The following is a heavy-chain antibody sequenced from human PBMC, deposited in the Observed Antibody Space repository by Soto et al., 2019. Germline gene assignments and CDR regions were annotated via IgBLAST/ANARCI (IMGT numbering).Heavy chain of an antibody. CDR1: GASFSGYY. CDR3: ARGRVLMVYARGFYYYGMDV. J-gene: IGHJ6*02. V-gene: IGHV4-34*01. CDR2: INHSGST. Sequence: ETLSLSCAVYGASFSGYYWSWIRQPPGKGLEWIGEINHSGSTNYNPSLKSLVTISVDTSKNQFSLKLSSVTAADTAVYYCARGRVLMVYARGFYYYGMDVWGQGTKVTVSS. D-gene: IGHD2-8*01.